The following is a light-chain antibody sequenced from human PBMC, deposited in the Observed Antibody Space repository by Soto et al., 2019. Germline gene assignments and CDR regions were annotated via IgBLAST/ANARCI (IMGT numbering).Light chain of an antibody. J-gene: IGLJ2*01. V-gene: IGLV1-51*01. CDR1: ISNIGVNY. CDR3: ATWDSNLRAVV. CDR2: EHN. Sequence: QSVLTQPPSVSAAPGLKVSISCSGSISNIGVNYVSWSQQVPGTAPKLLIYEHNKRPSGIPDRFSGSTSGTSATLGITGLQTGDEGDYYCATWDSNLRAVVFGGGTKLTVL.